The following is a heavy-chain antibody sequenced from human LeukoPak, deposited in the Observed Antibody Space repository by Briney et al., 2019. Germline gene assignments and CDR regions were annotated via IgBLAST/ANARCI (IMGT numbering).Heavy chain of an antibody. V-gene: IGHV4-39*01. CDR2: IYYSGSS. CDR1: GDSINSITYY. J-gene: IGHJ4*02. D-gene: IGHD3-16*01. CDR3: ARVCGSYYGAVRGIDF. Sequence: SETLSLTCIVSGDSINSITYYWGWIRQPPGKGLEWIGTIYYSGSSYYNPSLKSRATMSIDTSTNQFSLTLSSVTAADTAVYFCARVCGSYYGAVRGIDFWGQGALVTVSS.